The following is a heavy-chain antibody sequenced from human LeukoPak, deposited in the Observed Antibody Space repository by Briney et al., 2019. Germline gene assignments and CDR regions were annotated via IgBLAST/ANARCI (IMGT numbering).Heavy chain of an antibody. D-gene: IGHD5-24*01. CDR1: GFTFSIYS. Sequence: GRSLRLSCAPSGFTFSIYSMNWVRQAAGNGLVCVSSISGSSSYIYYADSVKGRFTISRDNAKNSLYLQMNGVRAEDTAVYYCARATDGYRLLWGQGTLVTVSS. CDR3: ARATDGYRLL. J-gene: IGHJ4*02. CDR2: ISGSSSYI. V-gene: IGHV3-21*01.